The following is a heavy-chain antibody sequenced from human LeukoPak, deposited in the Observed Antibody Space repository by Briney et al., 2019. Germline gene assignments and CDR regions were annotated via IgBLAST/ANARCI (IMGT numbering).Heavy chain of an antibody. J-gene: IGHJ4*02. CDR2: ISGSGGST. CDR1: GFTFSSYA. D-gene: IGHD2-21*01. V-gene: IGHV3-23*01. CDR3: AKDRSLVVVIAILFDY. Sequence: GGSLRLSCAASGFTFSSYAMSWVRQAPGKGLEWVSAISGSGGSTYYADPVKGRFTISRDNSKNTLYLQMNSLRAEDTAVYYCAKDRSLVVVIAILFDYRGQGTLVTVSS.